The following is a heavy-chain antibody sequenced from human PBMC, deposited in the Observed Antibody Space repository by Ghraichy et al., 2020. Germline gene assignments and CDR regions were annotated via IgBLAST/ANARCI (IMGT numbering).Heavy chain of an antibody. Sequence: VSSISSSGSYIYYADSVKGRFTISRDNAKNSLFLQMNSLRADDTAVYYCARDPSSSGLYYFDYWGQGTLVTVSS. J-gene: IGHJ4*02. D-gene: IGHD3-10*01. CDR3: ARDPSSSGLYYFDY. V-gene: IGHV3-21*03. CDR2: ISSSGSYI.